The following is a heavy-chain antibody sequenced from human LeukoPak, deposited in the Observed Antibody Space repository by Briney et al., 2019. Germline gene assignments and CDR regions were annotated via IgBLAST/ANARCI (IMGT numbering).Heavy chain of an antibody. J-gene: IGHJ1*01. V-gene: IGHV4-39*01. Sequence: PSETLSLTCTVSGGSISSSSYYWGWIRQPPGKGLEWIGSIYYSGSTYYNPSLKSRVTISVDTSKNQFSLKLSSVTAADTAVYYCARGAVTNDFQYWGQGTLVTVSS. CDR2: IYYSGST. CDR3: ARGAVTNDFQY. D-gene: IGHD4-17*01. CDR1: GGSISSSSYY.